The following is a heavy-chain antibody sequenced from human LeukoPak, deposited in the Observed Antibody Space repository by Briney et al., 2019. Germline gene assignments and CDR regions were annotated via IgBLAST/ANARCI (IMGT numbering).Heavy chain of an antibody. CDR1: GFTFDNYG. D-gene: IGHD3-10*01. V-gene: IGHV3-30*03. CDR2: ISYDGSDK. J-gene: IGHJ3*02. Sequence: GGSLRLSCAASGFTFDNYGMHWVRQAPGKGLEWVAIISYDGSDKYYADSVKGRFTISRDNAKNSLYLQMNSLRAEDTAVYYCARVGSQYYFGSGRNFFDIWAKGQWSPSLQ. CDR3: ARVGSQYYFGSGRNFFDI.